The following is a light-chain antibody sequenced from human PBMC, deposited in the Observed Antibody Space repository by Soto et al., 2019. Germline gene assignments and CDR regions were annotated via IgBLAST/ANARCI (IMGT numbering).Light chain of an antibody. V-gene: IGLV2-14*01. J-gene: IGLJ1*01. CDR2: EVT. CDR3: CSYTGTSNPYV. Sequence: QSAVTQPASVSGSPGQSITISCTGSSSDVGGYNYVSWYQQYPGKAPKLIISEVTNRPSGVSDRFSGSKSGNTASLTISGLQADDEADYYCCSYTGTSNPYVFGTGTKVTVL. CDR1: SSDVGGYNY.